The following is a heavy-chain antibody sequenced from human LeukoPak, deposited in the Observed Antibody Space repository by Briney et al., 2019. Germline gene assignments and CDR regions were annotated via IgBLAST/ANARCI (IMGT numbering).Heavy chain of an antibody. CDR2: INPNSGGT. CDR1: GGTFSSYA. D-gene: IGHD6-19*01. V-gene: IGHV1-2*02. CDR3: ARDQGIAVAGTDFDY. Sequence: GASVKVSCKASGGTFSSYAISWVRQAPGQGLEWMGWINPNSGGTNYAQKFQGRVTMTRDTSISTAYMELSRLRSDDTAVYYCARDQGIAVAGTDFDYWGQGTLVTVSS. J-gene: IGHJ4*02.